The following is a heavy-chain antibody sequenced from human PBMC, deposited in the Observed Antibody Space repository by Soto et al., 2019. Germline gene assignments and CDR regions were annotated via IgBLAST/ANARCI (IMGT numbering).Heavy chain of an antibody. D-gene: IGHD3-22*01. CDR1: GGSISSGDYY. Sequence: KPSETLSLTCTVSGGSISSGDYYWSWIRQPPGKGLEWIGYIYYSGSTYYNPSLKSRVTISVDTSKNQFSLKLSSVTAADTAVYYCARAIYYYDSSGYYPPFDYWGQGTLVTVSS. CDR2: IYYSGST. J-gene: IGHJ4*02. CDR3: ARAIYYYDSSGYYPPFDY. V-gene: IGHV4-30-4*01.